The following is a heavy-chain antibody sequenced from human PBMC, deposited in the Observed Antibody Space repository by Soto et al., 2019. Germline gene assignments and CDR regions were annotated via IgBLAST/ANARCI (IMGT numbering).Heavy chain of an antibody. CDR1: GGAFTNYS. V-gene: IGHV1-69*08. Sequence: ASVQVSCKVSGGAFTNYSFNWVRHGPGQGLEWLGGIIPLHDTPNYALKFLARVTVTADISSTTVYLELSSLTSDDTATYYCASSCKSNRLYY. J-gene: IGHJ6*01. D-gene: IGHD2-8*01. CDR3: ASSCKSNRLYY. CDR2: IIPLHDTP.